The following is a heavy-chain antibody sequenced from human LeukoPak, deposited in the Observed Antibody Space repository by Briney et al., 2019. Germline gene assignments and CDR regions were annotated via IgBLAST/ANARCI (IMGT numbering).Heavy chain of an antibody. Sequence: SETLSLTCAVYGGSFSGYNWSWIRQPPGKGLEWIGEINHSGSTNYNPSLKSRVTISVDVSKNQFSLKLSSVTAADTAVYYCARGRGYNAFDIWGQGTMVTVSS. CDR1: GGSFSGYN. V-gene: IGHV4-34*01. CDR2: INHSGST. J-gene: IGHJ3*02. CDR3: ARGRGYNAFDI. D-gene: IGHD5-18*01.